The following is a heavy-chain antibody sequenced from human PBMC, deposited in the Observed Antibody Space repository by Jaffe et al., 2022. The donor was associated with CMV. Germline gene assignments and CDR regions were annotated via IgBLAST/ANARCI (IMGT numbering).Heavy chain of an antibody. CDR1: GFTFSSYG. CDR2: ISYDGSNK. CDR3: AKDSDSGSYYLDY. V-gene: IGHV3-30*18. Sequence: QVQLVESGGGVVQPGRSLRLSCAASGFTFSSYGMHWVRQAPGKGLEWVAVISYDGSNKYYADSVKGRFTISRDNSKNTLYLQMNSLRAEDTAVYYCAKDSDSGSYYLDYWGQGTLVTVSS. D-gene: IGHD1-26*01. J-gene: IGHJ4*02.